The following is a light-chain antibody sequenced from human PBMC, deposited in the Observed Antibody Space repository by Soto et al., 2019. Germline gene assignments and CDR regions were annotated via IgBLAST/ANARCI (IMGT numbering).Light chain of an antibody. CDR1: SSNIGAGYD. J-gene: IGLJ2*01. V-gene: IGLV1-40*01. CDR3: QAWDSSNVV. CDR2: GNS. Sequence: QSVLTQPPSVSGAPGQRVTISCTGSSSNIGAGYDVHWYQQLPGTAPKLLIYGNSNRPSGVPDRFSGSNSGNTATLTISGTQAMDEADYYCQAWDSSNVVFGGGTKLTVL.